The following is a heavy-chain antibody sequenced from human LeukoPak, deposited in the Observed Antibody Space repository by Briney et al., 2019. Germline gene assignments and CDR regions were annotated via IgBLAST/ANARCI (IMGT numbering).Heavy chain of an antibody. CDR2: ISSSSSYI. Sequence: GGSLRLSCAASGFTFSSYSMNWVRQAPGKGLEWVSSISSSSSYIYYADSVKGRFTISRDNAKNSLYLQMNSLRAEDTAVYYCARAPIAAAATYYFDYWGQGTLVTVSS. V-gene: IGHV3-21*01. J-gene: IGHJ4*02. D-gene: IGHD6-13*01. CDR3: ARAPIAAAATYYFDY. CDR1: GFTFSSYS.